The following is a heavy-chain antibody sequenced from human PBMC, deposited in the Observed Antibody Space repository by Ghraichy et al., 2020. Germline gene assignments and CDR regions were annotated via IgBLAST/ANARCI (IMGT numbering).Heavy chain of an antibody. CDR3: ARGPPYYYGSGVSWGNAFDI. CDR2: ISSSSSTI. V-gene: IGHV3-48*02. D-gene: IGHD3-10*01. J-gene: IGHJ3*02. Sequence: GGSLRLSCAASGFTFSSYSMNWVRQAPGKGLEWVSYISSSSSTIYYADSVKGRFTISRDNAKNSLYLQMNSLRDEDTAVYYCARGPPYYYGSGVSWGNAFDIWGKGTMVTVSS. CDR1: GFTFSSYS.